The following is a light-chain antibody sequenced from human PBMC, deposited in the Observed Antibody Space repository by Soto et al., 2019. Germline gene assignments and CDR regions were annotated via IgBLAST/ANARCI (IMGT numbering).Light chain of an antibody. CDR1: QSINSD. V-gene: IGKV3D-15*01. CDR2: GAS. Sequence: EIVMTQSPATLSVSPGETTRLSCMASQSINSDVAWYQQKVGQTPRLLIHGASTRATGIAARFSGSGSGTEFTLTISGLQSEDFATYYCQQYNNWPPITFGQGTRLEIK. J-gene: IGKJ5*01. CDR3: QQYNNWPPIT.